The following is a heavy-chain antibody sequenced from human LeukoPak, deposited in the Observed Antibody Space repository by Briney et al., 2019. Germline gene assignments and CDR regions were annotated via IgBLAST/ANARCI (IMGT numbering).Heavy chain of an antibody. Sequence: ASVRVSCKASGYTFTSYGISWVRQAPGQGLEWMAWISAYTNYAQKLQGRVTMTTDTSTSTAYMELRSLRSDDTAVYYCAREAGYSSGWYGGFYYYYGMDVWGQGTTVTVSS. CDR3: AREAGYSSGWYGGFYYYYGMDV. V-gene: IGHV1-18*01. CDR2: ISAYT. D-gene: IGHD6-19*01. CDR1: GYTFTSYG. J-gene: IGHJ6*02.